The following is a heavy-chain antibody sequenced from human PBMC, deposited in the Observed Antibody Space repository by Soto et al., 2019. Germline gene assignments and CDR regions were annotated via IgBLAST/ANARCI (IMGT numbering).Heavy chain of an antibody. Sequence: QVQLVQSGAEVKKPGSSVKVSCKASGGTFSSYTISWVRQAPGQGLEWMGRIIPILGIANYAQKFQGRVTITADKSTSTAYMELSSLRSEDTAVYYCGREGANWNELDYWGQGTLVTVAS. CDR2: IIPILGIA. CDR3: GREGANWNELDY. V-gene: IGHV1-69*08. CDR1: GGTFSSYT. J-gene: IGHJ4*02. D-gene: IGHD1-20*01.